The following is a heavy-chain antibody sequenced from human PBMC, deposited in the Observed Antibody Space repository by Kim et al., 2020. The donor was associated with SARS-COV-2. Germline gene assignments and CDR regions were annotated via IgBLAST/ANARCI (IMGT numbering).Heavy chain of an antibody. CDR3: ARDCGYGSGGSCFIDY. D-gene: IGHD2-15*01. V-gene: IGHV3-30*04. CDR2: ISNDGSNK. J-gene: IGHJ4*02. Sequence: GGSLRLSCAASGFTFSSYAMHWVRQAPGKGLEWVAVISNDGSNKYYADSVKGRFTISRDNSKNTLYLQMNSLRAEDTAVYYCARDCGYGSGGSCFIDYWGQGTLVTVSS. CDR1: GFTFSSYA.